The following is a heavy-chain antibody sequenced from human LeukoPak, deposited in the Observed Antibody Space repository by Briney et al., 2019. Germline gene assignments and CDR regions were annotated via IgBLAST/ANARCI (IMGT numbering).Heavy chain of an antibody. CDR2: IYQSSTT. V-gene: IGHV4-38-2*02. CDR3: AREAYCDGSGCYNWFDP. J-gene: IGHJ5*02. CDR1: GYPINRGYF. D-gene: IGHD2-21*01. Sequence: SETLSLTCAVSGYPINRGYFWGWIRQPPGKGLEWIVSIYQSSTTRYNPSLKSRVSISVDTSKNEFSLELRSVTAADTAVYYCAREAYCDGSGCYNWFDPWGQGILVTVSS.